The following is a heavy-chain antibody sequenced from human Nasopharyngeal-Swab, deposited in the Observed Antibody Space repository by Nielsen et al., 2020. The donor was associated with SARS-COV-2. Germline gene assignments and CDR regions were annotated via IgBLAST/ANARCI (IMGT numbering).Heavy chain of an antibody. CDR2: TDWNGGTT. D-gene: IGHD6-13*01. V-gene: IGHV3-9*03. J-gene: IGHJ2*01. CDR3: AKGFSSSMLWYFDL. Sequence: WIRQPPGKGLEWVSSTDWNGGTTDFADSVKGRFTISRDNAKNSLFLQLNSLSSEDMAIYYCAKGFSSSMLWYFDLWGRGTLVTVSS.